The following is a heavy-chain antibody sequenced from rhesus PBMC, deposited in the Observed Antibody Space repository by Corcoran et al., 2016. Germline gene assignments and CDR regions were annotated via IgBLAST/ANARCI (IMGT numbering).Heavy chain of an antibody. CDR3: ASGLNYGAPNFGLDS. V-gene: IGHV4-127*01. CDR2: IGG. J-gene: IGHJ6*01. CDR1: GYSIIRGYA. Sequence: QVQLKESGPGLVKPSETLSLTCPVSGYSIIRGYAWSWIRQPPGKGLAWIGYIGGYYNPSLKSRVTISKDTSKNQFSLNLTSVTAADTAVYYCASGLNYGAPNFGLDSWGQGVVVTVSS. D-gene: IGHD1-26*01.